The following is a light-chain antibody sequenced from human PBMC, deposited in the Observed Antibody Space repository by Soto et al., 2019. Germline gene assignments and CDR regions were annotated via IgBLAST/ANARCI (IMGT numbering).Light chain of an antibody. Sequence: QSALTQPASVSGSPGQSITISCSGTTNPVSWYQQYPGKAPKLIIYEGNKRPSGVSNRFSASKSGNTASLTISGLQTEDEADYYCCSSAGTYVFGGGTKLTVL. J-gene: IGLJ1*01. CDR3: CSSAGTYV. CDR1: TNP. CDR2: EGN. V-gene: IGLV2-23*01.